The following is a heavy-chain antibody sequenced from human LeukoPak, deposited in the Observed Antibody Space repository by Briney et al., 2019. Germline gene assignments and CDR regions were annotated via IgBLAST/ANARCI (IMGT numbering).Heavy chain of an antibody. D-gene: IGHD2-2*01. J-gene: IGHJ4*02. CDR1: GGSISSYY. CDR3: ARVRYCSTNRCYDREFDN. Sequence: SETLSLTCTVSGGSISSYYWSWIRQPPGKGLEWIGYIYYSGNTNYNPSLKSRVTISVDTSKNQFSLKLNSADTAVYYCARVRYCSTNRCYDREFDNWGQGTLVTVSS. V-gene: IGHV4-59*01. CDR2: IYYSGNT.